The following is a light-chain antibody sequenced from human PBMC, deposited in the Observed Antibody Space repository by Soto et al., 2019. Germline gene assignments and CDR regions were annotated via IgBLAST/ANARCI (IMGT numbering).Light chain of an antibody. V-gene: IGLV6-57*04. J-gene: IGLJ2*01. CDR1: SGSIANNY. CDR3: QSYDSEFVV. Sequence: NFMLTQPHSVSESPGNTLSISCTRSSGSIANNYVQWYQQRPGSAPTTVIYENNQRLSGVPDRFSGSTDGSSNSASLTISGLQNEDEADYYCQSYDSEFVVFGGGTKLTVL. CDR2: ENN.